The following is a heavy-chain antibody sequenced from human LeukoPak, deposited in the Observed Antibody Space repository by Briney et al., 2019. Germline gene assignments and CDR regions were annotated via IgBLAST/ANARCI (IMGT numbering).Heavy chain of an antibody. CDR1: GYTFTSYG. CDR2: ISAYNGNT. CDR3: AREPGYCSSTSCLTFDY. Sequence: ASVKVSCKASGYTFTSYGISWVRQAPGQGLEWMGWISAYNGNTNYAQKLQGRVTMTPDTSTRTAYMDMRTARYEDTAVYYCAREPGYCSSTSCLTFDYWGQGTLGTVSS. V-gene: IGHV1-18*01. D-gene: IGHD2-2*01. J-gene: IGHJ4*02.